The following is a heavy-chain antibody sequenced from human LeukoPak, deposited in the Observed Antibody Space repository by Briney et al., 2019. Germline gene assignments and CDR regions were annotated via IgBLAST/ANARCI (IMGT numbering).Heavy chain of an antibody. CDR2: ISHDGSNK. CDR1: GFTFSSYA. V-gene: IGHV3-30-3*02. J-gene: IGHJ4*02. CDR3: AKLYCSGGSCYSDSLYFDY. Sequence: PGRSLRLSCAASGFTFSSYAMHWVRQAPGKGLEWVAVISHDGSNKYYADSVKGRFTISRDNAKNSLYLQMNSLRAEDTAVYYCAKLYCSGGSCYSDSLYFDYWGQGTLVTVSS. D-gene: IGHD2-15*01.